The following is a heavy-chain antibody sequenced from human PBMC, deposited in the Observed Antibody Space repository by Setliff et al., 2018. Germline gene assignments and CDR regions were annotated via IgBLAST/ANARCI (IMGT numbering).Heavy chain of an antibody. CDR1: GGSISSGGYY. J-gene: IGHJ4*02. D-gene: IGHD3-22*01. Sequence: SETLSLTCTVSGGSISSGGYYWSWIRQHPGKGLEWIGYIYYSGSTYYNPSLKSRVTISVDTSKNQFSLKLSSVTAADTAVYYCARYRNCFDSSGQTQYYFDYWGQGTLVTVSS. V-gene: IGHV4-31*03. CDR3: ARYRNCFDSSGQTQYYFDY. CDR2: IYYSGST.